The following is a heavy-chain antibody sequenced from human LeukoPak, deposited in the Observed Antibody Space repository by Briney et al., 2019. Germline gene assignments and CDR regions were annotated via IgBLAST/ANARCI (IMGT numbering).Heavy chain of an antibody. CDR3: AKNTGLLLHEGVFDY. V-gene: IGHV3-9*01. Sequence: GGSLRLSCAASGFTFDDYAMHWVRQAPGKGLEWVSGISWNSGSIGYADSVKGRFTISRDNAKNSLYLQMNSLRAEDTALYYCAKNTGLLLHEGVFDYWGQGTLVTVSS. J-gene: IGHJ4*02. CDR2: ISWNSGSI. CDR1: GFTFDDYA. D-gene: IGHD3-22*01.